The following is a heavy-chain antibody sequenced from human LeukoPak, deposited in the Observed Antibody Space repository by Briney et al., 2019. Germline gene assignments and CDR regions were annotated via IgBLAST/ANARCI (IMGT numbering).Heavy chain of an antibody. CDR2: IRYDGSNK. V-gene: IGHV3-30*02. J-gene: IGHJ4*02. D-gene: IGHD3-22*01. CDR3: AKEDDSSGYYPHFDY. CDR1: GFTFSNYG. Sequence: GGSLRLSCAASGFTFSNYGMHWVRQAPGKGLEWVAFIRYDGSNKYYVDSMKGRFTISRDNAKNSLYLQMNSLRAEDMALYYCAKEDDSSGYYPHFDYWGQGTLVTVSS.